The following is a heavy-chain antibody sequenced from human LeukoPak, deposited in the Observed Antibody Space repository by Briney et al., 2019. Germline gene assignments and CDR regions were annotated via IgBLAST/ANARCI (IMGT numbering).Heavy chain of an antibody. CDR3: ARDRGYYDRFDY. D-gene: IGHD3-22*01. V-gene: IGHV4-61*01. J-gene: IGHJ4*02. CDR1: GGSISSSSYY. Sequence: SETLSLTCTVSGGSISSSSYYWGWIRQPPGKGLEWIGYIYYSGSTNYNPSLKSRVTISVDTSKNQFSLKLSSVTAADTAVYYCARDRGYYDRFDYWGQGTLVTVSS. CDR2: IYYSGST.